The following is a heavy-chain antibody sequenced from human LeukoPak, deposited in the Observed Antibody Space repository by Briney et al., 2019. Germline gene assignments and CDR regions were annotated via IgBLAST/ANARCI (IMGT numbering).Heavy chain of an antibody. CDR2: ISDSGNT. D-gene: IGHD3-10*01. Sequence: PGGSLRLSCAASGFTLSSYAMSWVRQAPGKGLEGVSAISDSGNTYHADSVKGRFTISRDNSKNTLYLQMNSLRVEDTAVYYCAKGTDYYGSGSYYYFDYWGQGTLVTVSS. CDR1: GFTLSSYA. CDR3: AKGTDYYGSGSYYYFDY. V-gene: IGHV3-23*01. J-gene: IGHJ4*02.